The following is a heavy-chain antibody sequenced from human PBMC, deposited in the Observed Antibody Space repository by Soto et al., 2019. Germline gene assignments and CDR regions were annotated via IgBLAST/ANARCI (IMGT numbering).Heavy chain of an antibody. CDR3: ARAPGYSSGWNPRYYYYYYGMDV. V-gene: IGHV3-7*03. CDR1: GFTFSSYW. D-gene: IGHD6-19*01. Sequence: PGGSLRLSCAASGFTFSSYWMSWVRQAPGKGLEWVANIKQDGSDKYYVDSVKGRFTISRENAKNSLYLQMNSLRAEDTAVYYCARAPGYSSGWNPRYYYYYYGMDVWGQGTTVTVSS. CDR2: IKQDGSDK. J-gene: IGHJ6*02.